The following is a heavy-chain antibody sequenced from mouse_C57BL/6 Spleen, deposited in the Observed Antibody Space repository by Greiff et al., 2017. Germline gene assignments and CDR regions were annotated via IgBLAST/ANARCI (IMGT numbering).Heavy chain of an antibody. CDR2: IWSGGST. D-gene: IGHD2-4*01. CDR1: GFSLTSYG. Sequence: VKLVESGPGLVQPSQSLSITCTVSGFSLTSYGVHWVRQSPGKGLEWLGVIWSGGSTDSNAAFISRLSISKDNSKIQVFFKMNRLQADDAAIYYCARGGLRADYWGQGTSVTVSS. J-gene: IGHJ4*01. V-gene: IGHV2-2*01. CDR3: ARGGLRADY.